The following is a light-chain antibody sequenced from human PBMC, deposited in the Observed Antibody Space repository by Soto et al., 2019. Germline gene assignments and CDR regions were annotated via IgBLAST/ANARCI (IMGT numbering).Light chain of an antibody. CDR3: QQYGSSPRYT. V-gene: IGKV3-20*01. Sequence: EIVLTQSPGTLSLSPGERATLSCRASQSVSSSYLAWYQQKPGQAPRLLIYGASSRATGIPDRFSGSGSGTDFTLTNSRLEHEDFAVYYCQQYGSSPRYTFGQGTKLEIK. CDR1: QSVSSSY. J-gene: IGKJ2*01. CDR2: GAS.